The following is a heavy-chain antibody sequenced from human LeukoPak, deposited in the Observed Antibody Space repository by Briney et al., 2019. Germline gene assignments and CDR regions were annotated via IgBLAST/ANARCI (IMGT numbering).Heavy chain of an antibody. CDR2: ISGSGGST. CDR1: GFTFSSYA. D-gene: IGHD3-22*01. J-gene: IGHJ4*02. V-gene: IGHV3-23*01. CDR3: AKDVSQYDSSGYYFDY. Sequence: PGGSLRLSCAAAGFTFSSYAMIWVRQAPGKGLEWVSTISGSGGSTYYADSVKGRFTISRDNSKNTLYLQTNSLRAEDTAVYYCAKDVSQYDSSGYYFDYWGQGTLVTVSS.